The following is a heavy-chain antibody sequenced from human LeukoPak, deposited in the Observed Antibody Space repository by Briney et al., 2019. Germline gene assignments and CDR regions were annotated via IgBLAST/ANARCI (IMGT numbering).Heavy chain of an antibody. CDR3: ARAFDT. Sequence: GGSLRLSCAASGFTFSDYGMHWARQAPGKGLDWVAFIQYNGNNQYYADSVKGRFTISRDNSKNALYLQMNSLRVEDTAVYYCARAFDTWGQGTMVTVSS. J-gene: IGHJ3*02. CDR2: IQYNGNNQ. V-gene: IGHV3-30*02. CDR1: GFTFSDYG.